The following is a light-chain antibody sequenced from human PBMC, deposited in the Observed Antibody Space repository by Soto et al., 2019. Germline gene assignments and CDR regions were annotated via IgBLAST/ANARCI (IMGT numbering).Light chain of an antibody. CDR2: GAS. J-gene: IGKJ2*01. CDR3: QQYNSWPPSYT. Sequence: EIVMTQSPATLSVSLGDRATLSCRASQSVSSYLAWYQQKPGQAPRLLIYGASTRATGIPARFRGSGSETDFTLTISSLQSEDFAIYYCQQYNSWPPSYTFGQGTKLEIK. V-gene: IGKV3-15*01. CDR1: QSVSSY.